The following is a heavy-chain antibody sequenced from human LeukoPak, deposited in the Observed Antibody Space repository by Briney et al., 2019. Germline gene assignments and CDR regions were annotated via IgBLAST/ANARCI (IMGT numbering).Heavy chain of an antibody. D-gene: IGHD3-3*01. Sequence: GGSLRLSCAASGFTFSSYAMSWVRQAPGKGLEWVSAISGSGGSTYYADSVKGRFTISRDNSKNTLYLQMNSLRAEDTAVYYSAKDRPHYDFWSGYYTNYYYYGMDVWGQGTTVTVSS. J-gene: IGHJ6*02. CDR2: ISGSGGST. V-gene: IGHV3-23*01. CDR3: AKDRPHYDFWSGYYTNYYYYGMDV. CDR1: GFTFSSYA.